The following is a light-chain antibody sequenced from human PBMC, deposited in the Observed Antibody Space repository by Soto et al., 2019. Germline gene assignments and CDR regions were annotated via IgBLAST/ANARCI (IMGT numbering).Light chain of an antibody. CDR3: QPYNYWPPGT. Sequence: EIVLTHSPGTLSLSPGERATLSCSASHSVSSSYLAWYQQKPGQAPRLLIYGASSRAAGIPARFSGSGSGTEFTLTISTLQSEDFAVYYCQPYNYWPPGTFGQGTKVDIK. CDR1: HSVSSSY. CDR2: GAS. J-gene: IGKJ1*01. V-gene: IGKV3-15*01.